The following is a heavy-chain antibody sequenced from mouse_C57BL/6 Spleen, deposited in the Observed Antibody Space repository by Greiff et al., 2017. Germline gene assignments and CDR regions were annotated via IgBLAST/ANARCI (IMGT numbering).Heavy chain of an antibody. D-gene: IGHD2-1*01. CDR3: ARHDGNYVSYFDY. V-gene: IGHV5-9*01. CDR2: ITGCGGNT. J-gene: IGHJ2*01. CDR1: GFTFSSYT. Sequence: EVKLMESGRGLVKPGGSLKLSCAASGFTFSSYTMSWVRQTPEKRLEWVATITGCGGNTYYPDSVKGRFTISRDNAKSTLYLQMISLRSEDTALYYSARHDGNYVSYFDYWGQGTTLTVSS.